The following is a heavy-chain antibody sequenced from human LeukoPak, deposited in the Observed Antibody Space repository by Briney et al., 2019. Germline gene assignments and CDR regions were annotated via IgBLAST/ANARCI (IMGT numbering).Heavy chain of an antibody. J-gene: IGHJ5*02. D-gene: IGHD3-3*02. CDR2: INTYNGNT. CDR1: GYTFTNYG. Sequence: ASVKVSCKASGYTFTNYGISWVRQAPGQGLEWMGWINTYNGNTNYAQKFQGRVTMTTDTSTSTAYMELRSLRSDDTAVYYCARNSPRDIAGRQFLPGVLALLSQCDNCFDPWGREPWSASPQ. V-gene: IGHV1-18*04. CDR3: ARNSPRDIAGRQFLPGVLALLSQCDNCFDP.